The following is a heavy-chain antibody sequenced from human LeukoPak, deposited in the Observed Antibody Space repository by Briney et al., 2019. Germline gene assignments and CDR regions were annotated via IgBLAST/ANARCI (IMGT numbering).Heavy chain of an antibody. CDR1: GFTVSSNS. D-gene: IGHD4/OR15-4a*01. Sequence: GGSLRLSCTVSGFTVSSNSMSWVRQAPGKGLEWVSFIYSDNTHYSDSVKGRFTISRDNSKNTLYLQMNSLGAEDTAVYHCARDRDVDYGNDGFDIWGQGTTVTVSS. CDR2: IYSDNT. V-gene: IGHV3-53*01. J-gene: IGHJ3*02. CDR3: ARDRDVDYGNDGFDI.